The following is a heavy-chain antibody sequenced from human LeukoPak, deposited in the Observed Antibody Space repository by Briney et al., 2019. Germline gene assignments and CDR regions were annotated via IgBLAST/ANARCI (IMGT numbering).Heavy chain of an antibody. Sequence: GGSLRLSCAASGFTFDDYGMSWVRQAPGKGLEWVSTISGSGGSTFYADSVKGRFTISRDNSKNTLYLHMNSLSAEDTAIYYCAKDSFSTRWGQGTLATVSS. CDR2: ISGSGGST. V-gene: IGHV3-23*01. D-gene: IGHD2-2*01. J-gene: IGHJ4*02. CDR1: GFTFDDYG. CDR3: AKDSFSTR.